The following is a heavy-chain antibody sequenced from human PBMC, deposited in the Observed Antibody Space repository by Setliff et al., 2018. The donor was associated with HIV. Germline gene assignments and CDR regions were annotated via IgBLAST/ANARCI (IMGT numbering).Heavy chain of an antibody. CDR3: ARGRDYTGSWFRPFYLDF. Sequence: TLSLTCTVSGGSISSGSYYWSWIRQPAGKGLEWIGRIYTSGSTNYNPSLKSRVTISVDTSKNQFSLKLTSVTAADTAIYYCARGRDYTGSWFRPFYLDFWGHGNLVTVSS. V-gene: IGHV4-61*02. CDR2: IYTSGST. CDR1: GGSISSGSYY. J-gene: IGHJ4*01. D-gene: IGHD3-3*01.